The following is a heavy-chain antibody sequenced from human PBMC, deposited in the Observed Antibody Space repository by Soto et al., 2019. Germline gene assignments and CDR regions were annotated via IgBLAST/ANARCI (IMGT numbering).Heavy chain of an antibody. Sequence: QVQLQESAPGLVKPSQTLSLTCTVSGGSISSGGYYWSWLRQHPGKGLEWIGYSYYSGSTYYNPSLKSRVTISVDTSKNQVTLKLISVTAADTAVYYCARGSATKRIDYWGQGTLVTVSS. CDR1: GGSISSGGYY. CDR3: ARGSATKRIDY. CDR2: SYYSGST. D-gene: IGHD1-26*01. V-gene: IGHV4-31*03. J-gene: IGHJ4*02.